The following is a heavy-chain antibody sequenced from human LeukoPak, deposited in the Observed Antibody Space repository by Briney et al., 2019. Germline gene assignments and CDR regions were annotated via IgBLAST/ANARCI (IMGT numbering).Heavy chain of an antibody. CDR1: GFTFSSYA. Sequence: PGGSLRLSCAASGFTFSSYAMNWVRQAPGKGLEWVSSISSSSSYIYYADSVKGRLTISRDNSKNTLYLQMNSLRAEDTAVYYCARGRAHELHSGWYLPFDYWGQGTLVTVSS. CDR2: ISSSSSYI. D-gene: IGHD6-19*01. CDR3: ARGRAHELHSGWYLPFDY. J-gene: IGHJ4*02. V-gene: IGHV3-21*01.